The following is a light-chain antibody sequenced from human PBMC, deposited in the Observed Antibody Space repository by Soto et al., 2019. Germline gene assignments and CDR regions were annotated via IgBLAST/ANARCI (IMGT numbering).Light chain of an antibody. CDR3: QQSYSTPKT. CDR1: QSVSSS. Sequence: EIVLTQSPATLSLSPGERATLSCRASQSVSSSLAWYQQKPGQAPRLLIYAASHRATGIPTRFSGSGSGTEFTLTISSLQSEDFATYYCQQSYSTPKTFGQGTKVDIK. V-gene: IGKV3-11*01. CDR2: AAS. J-gene: IGKJ1*01.